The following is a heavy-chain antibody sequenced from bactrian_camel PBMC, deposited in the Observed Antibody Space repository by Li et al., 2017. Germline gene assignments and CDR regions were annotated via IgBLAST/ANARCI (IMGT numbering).Heavy chain of an antibody. CDR2: INSGGGST. D-gene: IGHD5*01. CDR1: GFSFSSYA. Sequence: VQLVESGGGLVQPGGSLRLPCAASGFSFSSYAMSWVRQAPGKGLEWVSFINSGGGSTYYADSVKGRFTISRDNAKNTLYLQLNSLKTEDTAMYYCAKDGMGWVSYNYWGQGTQVTVS. J-gene: IGHJ4*01. CDR3: AKDGMGWVSYNY. V-gene: IGHV3S31*01.